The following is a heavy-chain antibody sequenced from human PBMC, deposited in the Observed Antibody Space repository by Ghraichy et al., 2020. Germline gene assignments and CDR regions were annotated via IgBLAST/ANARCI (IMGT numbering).Heavy chain of an antibody. Sequence: SETLSLTCTVSGGSIGSGSHYWNWIRQPPGKTLEWIGYACYSGTTNYNPSLKSRVTISVDRSTNHFSLRLSSVTAADTAVYYWARAAYVWGSFRLCGMDVWGQGTTVTVSS. CDR2: ACYSGTT. CDR1: GGSIGSGSHY. J-gene: IGHJ6*02. V-gene: IGHV4-61*01. D-gene: IGHD3-16*02. CDR3: ARAAYVWGSFRLCGMDV.